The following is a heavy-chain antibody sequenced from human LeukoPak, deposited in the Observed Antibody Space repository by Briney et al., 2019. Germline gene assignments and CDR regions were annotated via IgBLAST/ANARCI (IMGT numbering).Heavy chain of an antibody. CDR1: GYTFTGYY. CDR2: INPNSGGT. J-gene: IGHJ6*02. V-gene: IGHV1-2*06. Sequence: ASVKVSCKASGYTFTGYYMHWVRQAPGQGLEWMGRINPNSGGTNYAQKLQGRVTMTTDTSTSTAYMELRSLRSDDTAVYYCARDQGGYCSGGSCYHEMFYYYYYGMDVWGQGTTVTVSS. CDR3: ARDQGGYCSGGSCYHEMFYYYYYGMDV. D-gene: IGHD2-15*01.